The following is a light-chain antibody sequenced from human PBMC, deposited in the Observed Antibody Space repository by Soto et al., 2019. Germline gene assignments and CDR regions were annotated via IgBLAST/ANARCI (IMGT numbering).Light chain of an antibody. CDR3: QQYNSYSWT. CDR1: QSISSW. Sequence: DIQMTQSPSTLSASVGDRVTITCRASQSISSWLAWFQQKPGKDPKVLIYKASGLESGVPSRFSGSGSGTEFTLTISSLQPDDFATYYCQQYNSYSWTFGQGTKVEIK. CDR2: KAS. J-gene: IGKJ1*01. V-gene: IGKV1-5*03.